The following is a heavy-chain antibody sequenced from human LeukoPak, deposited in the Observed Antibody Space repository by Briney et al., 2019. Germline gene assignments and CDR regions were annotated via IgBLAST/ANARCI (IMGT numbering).Heavy chain of an antibody. CDR3: ARVGRGDDYGDYGWGY. CDR2: INPGGGNT. Sequence: ASVKVSCKASGYTFSTYYLHWVRQAPGQGLEWMGIINPGGGNTNYAQKFQGRVTLTRDTSTSTVYMELSSLRSEDTAVYYCARVGRGDDYGDYGWGYWGQGTLVTVSS. J-gene: IGHJ4*02. V-gene: IGHV1-46*01. D-gene: IGHD4-17*01. CDR1: GYTFSTYY.